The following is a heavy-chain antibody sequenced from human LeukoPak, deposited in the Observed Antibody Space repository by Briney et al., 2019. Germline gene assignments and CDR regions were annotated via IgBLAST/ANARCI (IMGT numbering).Heavy chain of an antibody. CDR2: IYTSGST. V-gene: IGHV4-4*07. CDR1: GGSISSYY. Sequence: SETLSLTCTVSGGSISSYYWSWIRQPAGKGLEWIGRIYTSGSTNYNPSLKSRVTMSVDTSKNQFSLKLSSVTAADTAVYYCARAPYGGNPDYYYYYMDVWGKGTTVTVSS. CDR3: ARAPYGGNPDYYYYYMDV. J-gene: IGHJ6*03. D-gene: IGHD4-23*01.